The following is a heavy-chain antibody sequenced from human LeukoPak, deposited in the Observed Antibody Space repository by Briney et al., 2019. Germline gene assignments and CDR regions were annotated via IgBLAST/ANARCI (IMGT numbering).Heavy chain of an antibody. Sequence: SVKVSCKASGGTFSSYAISWVRQAPGQGLEWMGGIIPIFGTANYAQKLQGRVTITADKSTSTAYMELSSLRSEDTAVYYCARAHCSSTSCLTGPFDIWGQGTMVTVSS. J-gene: IGHJ3*02. CDR1: GGTFSSYA. CDR3: ARAHCSSTSCLTGPFDI. CDR2: IIPIFGTA. V-gene: IGHV1-69*06. D-gene: IGHD2-2*01.